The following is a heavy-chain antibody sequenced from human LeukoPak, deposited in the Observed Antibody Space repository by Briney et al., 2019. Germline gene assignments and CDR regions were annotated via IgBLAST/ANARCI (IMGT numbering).Heavy chain of an antibody. CDR3: ARHSNYDFWSGYSTYYFDY. D-gene: IGHD3-3*01. J-gene: IGHJ4*02. CDR2: INHSGST. V-gene: IGHV4-34*01. CDR1: GGSFSGYY. Sequence: PSETLSLTCAVYGGSFSGYYWSWIRQPPGKGLEWIGEINHSGSTNYNPSLKSRVTISVDTSKNQFSLKLSSVTAADTAVYYCARHSNYDFWSGYSTYYFDYWGQGTLVTVSS.